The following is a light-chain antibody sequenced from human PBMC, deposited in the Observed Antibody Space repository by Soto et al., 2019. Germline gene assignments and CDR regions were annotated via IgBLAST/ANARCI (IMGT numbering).Light chain of an antibody. CDR3: QHYNNWLPWT. CDR1: QSVSTN. J-gene: IGKJ1*01. Sequence: IVMTQSPATLPVSPGERATLSCRASQSVSTNVAWYQQKPGQAPRLLIYGASTRATGVPARFSGSGSGTEFTLTISGLQSEDFGVYYCQHYNNWLPWTFGQGTKVEI. V-gene: IGKV3-15*01. CDR2: GAS.